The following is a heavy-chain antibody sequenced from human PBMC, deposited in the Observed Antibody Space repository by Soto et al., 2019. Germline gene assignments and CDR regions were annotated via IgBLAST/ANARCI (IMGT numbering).Heavy chain of an antibody. V-gene: IGHV3-13*01. Sequence: GGSLRLSCAASGFTFSSYDMHWVRQATGKGLEWVSAIGTAGDTYYPGSVKGRFTISRENAKNSLYLQMNSLRAGDTAVYYCARSSLASVSYYMDVWGKGTTVTVSS. CDR1: GFTFSSYD. CDR3: ARSSLASVSYYMDV. J-gene: IGHJ6*03. CDR2: IGTAGDT. D-gene: IGHD6-6*01.